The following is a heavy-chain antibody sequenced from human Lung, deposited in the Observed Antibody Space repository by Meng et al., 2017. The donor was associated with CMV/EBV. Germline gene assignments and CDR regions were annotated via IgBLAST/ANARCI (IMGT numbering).Heavy chain of an antibody. CDR1: GGSISSSSYY. CDR2: IYFSGNT. Sequence: QLQLTESGPGQVQPSETLSLTCSVSGGSISSSSYYWGWIRQSPGKGLEWIGSIYFSGNTYYNSSLKSRVTMSVGTAQNKFSLTLRSVTAADTAVYYCVTETGYNYDNWGQGALVTVSS. V-gene: IGHV4-39*07. CDR3: VTETGYNYDN. D-gene: IGHD5-24*01. J-gene: IGHJ4*02.